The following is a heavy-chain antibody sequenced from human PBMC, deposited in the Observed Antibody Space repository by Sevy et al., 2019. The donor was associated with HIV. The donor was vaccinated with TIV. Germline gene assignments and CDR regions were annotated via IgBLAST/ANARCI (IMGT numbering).Heavy chain of an antibody. CDR2: ISSTGTTI. D-gene: IGHD3-10*01. CDR3: AREGSLRYFDL. V-gene: IGHV3-11*01. CDR1: GFTFSDYY. Sequence: GGSLRLSCAASGFTFSDYYMKWIRQSPRRGLEWVSYISSTGTTIYYADSVKGRFTISRDNAKNSLYLQMNSLRAEDTAVYYCAREGSLRYFDLWGRGTLVTVSS. J-gene: IGHJ2*01.